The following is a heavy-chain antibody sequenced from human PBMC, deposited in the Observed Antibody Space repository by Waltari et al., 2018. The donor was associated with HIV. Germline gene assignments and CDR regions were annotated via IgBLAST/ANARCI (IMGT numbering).Heavy chain of an antibody. CDR2: NKRNGGGT. V-gene: IGHV1-2*06. D-gene: IGHD6-6*01. CDR1: GYTFTGSY. CDR3: SYSGSNWFDP. Sequence: VQLVQSGAVVKKPGASVKVSCKSSGYTFTGSYMDGGRQAPGQGREWRGRNKRNGGGTSKAQKFKGRVTMTRDTSSSSAYMELSRRRSEETAVYYGSYSGSNWFDPWGQGTLVTVSS. J-gene: IGHJ5*02.